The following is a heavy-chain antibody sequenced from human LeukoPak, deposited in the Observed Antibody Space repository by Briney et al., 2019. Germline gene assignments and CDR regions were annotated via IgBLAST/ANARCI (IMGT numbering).Heavy chain of an antibody. CDR3: AKDRGPPVAATPSDQFDY. CDR2: ISGSGGST. V-gene: IGHV3-23*01. J-gene: IGHJ4*02. CDR1: GFTFSSYA. Sequence: GGSLRLSCAASGFTFSSYAMSWVRQAPGKGLEWVSAISGSGGSTYYADSVKGRFTISRDNSKNTLYLQMNSLRAEDTAVHYCAKDRGPPVAATPSDQFDYWGQGTLVTVSS. D-gene: IGHD6-19*01.